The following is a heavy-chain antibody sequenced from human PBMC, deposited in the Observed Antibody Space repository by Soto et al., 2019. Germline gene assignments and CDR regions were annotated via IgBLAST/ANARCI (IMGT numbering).Heavy chain of an antibody. Sequence: SETLSLTCTVSGDSIRNYYWSWIRQPPGKGLEYIGYIFYSGSTNYNPSLKSRVAISVDTSRNQFALKLRSVTAADTATYYCARLKRGYSHGSIIDFWGRGTLVTVSS. D-gene: IGHD5-18*01. CDR3: ARLKRGYSHGSIIDF. V-gene: IGHV4-59*08. CDR1: GDSIRNYY. CDR2: IFYSGST. J-gene: IGHJ4*01.